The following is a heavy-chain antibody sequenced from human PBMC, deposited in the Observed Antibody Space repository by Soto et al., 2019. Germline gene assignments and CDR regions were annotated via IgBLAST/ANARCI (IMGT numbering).Heavy chain of an antibody. CDR1: VFTFSSYW. CDR3: ARHSRSRGSF. Sequence: EVQLVESGGDLVQPGGSLRLSCAASVFTFSSYWMTWVRQAPGKGLEWVASINEDGDKKYYLDSVKGRFTISRDNAQNSLYLQMNSLRAEDTAVVYCARHSRSRGSFWGQGTLVTVSS. J-gene: IGHJ4*02. D-gene: IGHD6-19*01. CDR2: INEDGDKK. V-gene: IGHV3-7*01.